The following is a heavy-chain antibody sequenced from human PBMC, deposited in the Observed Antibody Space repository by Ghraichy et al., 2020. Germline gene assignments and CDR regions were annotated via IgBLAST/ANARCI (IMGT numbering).Heavy chain of an antibody. CDR3: AKDVGRGGGSCFPH. CDR2: ISGSGGNT. V-gene: IGHV3-23*01. Sequence: GGSLRLSCAASGFTFISYAMSWVRQAPGKGLDWVSAISGSGGNTYYADSVKGRFTFSRDNSKNTLYLQMNSLRAEDTAVYYCAKDVGRGGGSCFPHWGQGTLVPMCS. CDR1: GFTFISYA. D-gene: IGHD2-15*01. J-gene: IGHJ4*02.